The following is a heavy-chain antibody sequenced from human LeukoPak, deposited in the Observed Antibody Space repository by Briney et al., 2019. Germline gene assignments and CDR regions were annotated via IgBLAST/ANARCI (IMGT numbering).Heavy chain of an antibody. D-gene: IGHD3-22*01. CDR1: GASISSSDRY. V-gene: IGHV4-61*05. J-gene: IGHJ4*02. Sequence: SETLSLTCTVSGASISSSDRYWGWIRQTPGKGLEWIGYIHNSGSTKYNPSLKSPVSISVDTSKNQFSLKVNSVTAADTAVYYCARSGRYYYDKKQFDYWGQGTLVTVSS. CDR2: IHNSGST. CDR3: ARSGRYYYDKKQFDY.